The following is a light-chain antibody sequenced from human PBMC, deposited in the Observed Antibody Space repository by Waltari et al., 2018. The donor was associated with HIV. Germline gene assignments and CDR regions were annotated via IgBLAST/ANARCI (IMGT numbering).Light chain of an antibody. J-gene: IGLJ2*01. V-gene: IGLV2-14*01. CDR3: SSFTTTSTLL. CDR1: SSDVGAYNY. Sequence: QSALTQPASVSGSPGQSITVSCTGTSSDVGAYNYVSWYQQTPGTAPQLVLYEVSYRPSGISNRFSCSKSGNTASLTISGLQTEDEADYYCSSFTTTSTLLFGGGTKVTVL. CDR2: EVS.